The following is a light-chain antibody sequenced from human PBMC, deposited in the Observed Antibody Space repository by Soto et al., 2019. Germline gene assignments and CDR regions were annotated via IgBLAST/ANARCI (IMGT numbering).Light chain of an antibody. CDR2: MNN. V-gene: IGLV1-47*01. Sequence: QSVLTQPPSLSGTPGQTVTISCFGGKSNIGSSIVHWYQQFPGTAPQHIIYMNNQRPSGVPDRFSASKPGTSASLVIIGLRSEDEADYYCVAWDDDRRARVFGGGTKVTVL. CDR3: VAWDDDRRARV. J-gene: IGLJ3*02. CDR1: KSNIGSSI.